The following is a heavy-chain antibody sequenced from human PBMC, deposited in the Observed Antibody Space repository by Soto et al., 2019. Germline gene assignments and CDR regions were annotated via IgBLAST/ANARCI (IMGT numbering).Heavy chain of an antibody. J-gene: IGHJ4*02. Sequence: GGSLRLSWAASGFTFSTYAMSLVRQAPGKGLEWVSAISGSGDTTYYANSVKGRFTISRDNSKNTLYLQMNSLRAEDTAVYYCAKGSYRPHDYWGQGTLVTVSS. CDR3: AKGSYRPHDY. CDR1: GFTFSTYA. V-gene: IGHV3-23*01. CDR2: ISGSGDTT. D-gene: IGHD1-26*01.